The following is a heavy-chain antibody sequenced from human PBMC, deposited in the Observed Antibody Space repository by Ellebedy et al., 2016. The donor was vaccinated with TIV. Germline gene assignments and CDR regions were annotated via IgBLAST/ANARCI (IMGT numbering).Heavy chain of an antibody. CDR2: IKRKTDGGTT. CDR3: ARGKSGTYIHHAFDY. V-gene: IGHV3-15*07. Sequence: PGGSLRLSCAASSFTFNNAWMNWVRQAPGKGLEWVGLIKRKTDGGTTDYAAPVKGRFTISRDDSRNTLYLQMNSLRAEDTAIYYCARGKSGTYIHHAFDYWGQGTLVTVSS. CDR1: SFTFNNAW. D-gene: IGHD1-14*01. J-gene: IGHJ4*02.